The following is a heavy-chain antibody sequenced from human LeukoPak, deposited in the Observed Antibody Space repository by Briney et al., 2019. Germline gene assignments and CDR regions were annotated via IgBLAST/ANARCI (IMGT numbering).Heavy chain of an antibody. CDR1: GFTFSSYG. D-gene: IGHD3-22*01. V-gene: IGHV3-23*01. Sequence: GGSLRLSCAASGFTFSSYGMSWVRQAPGKGLEWVSAFSGGGGGSTTFYADSVKRRFTISRDNSNSTLFLQMNSLRAEDTALYYCARASDSTGYPQLPFDYWGQGTLVTVSS. CDR3: ARASDSTGYPQLPFDY. CDR2: FSGGGGGSTT. J-gene: IGHJ4*02.